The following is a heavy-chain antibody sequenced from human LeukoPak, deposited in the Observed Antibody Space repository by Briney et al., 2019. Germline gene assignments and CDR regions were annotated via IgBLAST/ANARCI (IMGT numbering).Heavy chain of an antibody. Sequence: PGGSLRLSCAASGFTFSSYAMSWVRQAPGKGLEWVSVIYSGGNTYYADSVKGRFTISRDNSKNTLYLRMNSLRAEDTAVYYCARDKDDSSGHYFGYWGQGTLVTVSS. CDR2: IYSGGNT. CDR3: ARDKDDSSGHYFGY. D-gene: IGHD3-22*01. J-gene: IGHJ4*02. CDR1: GFTFSSYA. V-gene: IGHV3-66*02.